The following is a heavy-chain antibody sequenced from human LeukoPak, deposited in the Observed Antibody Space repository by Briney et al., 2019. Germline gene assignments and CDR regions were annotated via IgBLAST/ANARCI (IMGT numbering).Heavy chain of an antibody. CDR3: AKRSRYSTGWFFDF. V-gene: IGHV3-23*01. CDR1: GFSFSSYA. Sequence: GGSLRLSCAASGFSFSSYAMSWVRQAPGKGLEWVSSISGSGDNTYYAESVKGRFTISRDNSKNTLFLQMNSLRAEDTAVFYCAKRSRYSTGWFFDFWGQGTLVTVSS. J-gene: IGHJ4*02. D-gene: IGHD6-19*01. CDR2: ISGSGDNT.